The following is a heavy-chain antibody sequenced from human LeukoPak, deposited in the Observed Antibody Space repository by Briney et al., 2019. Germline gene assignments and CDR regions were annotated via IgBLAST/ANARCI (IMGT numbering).Heavy chain of an antibody. CDR1: GFTFSSYA. CDR3: ARNTMATVTTFYY. CDR2: IKQDGSEK. D-gene: IGHD4-17*01. Sequence: GGSLRLSCAASGFTFSSYAMSWVRQAPGKGLEWVANIKQDGSEKYYVDSVKGRFTISRDNAKNSLYLQMNSLRAEDTAVYYCARNTMATVTTFYYWGQGTLVTVSS. J-gene: IGHJ4*02. V-gene: IGHV3-7*01.